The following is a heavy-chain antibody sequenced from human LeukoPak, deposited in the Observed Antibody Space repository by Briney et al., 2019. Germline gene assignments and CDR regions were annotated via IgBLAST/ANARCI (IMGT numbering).Heavy chain of an antibody. V-gene: IGHV3-23*01. CDR2: ISGGGGGT. CDR3: ARGGHFSSYKEYFHN. Sequence: PGGSLRLSCAASGFTFSSYAMSWVRQAPGKGLEWVSGISGGGGGTYHADSVKGRFTISRDNSKNTLYLQMNSLRAEDTAVYSCARGGHFSSYKEYFHNWGQGTLVSVSS. CDR1: GFTFSSYA. D-gene: IGHD6-13*01. J-gene: IGHJ1*01.